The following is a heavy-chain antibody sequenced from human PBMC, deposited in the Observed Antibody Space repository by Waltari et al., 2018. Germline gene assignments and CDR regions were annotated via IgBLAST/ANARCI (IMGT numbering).Heavy chain of an antibody. V-gene: IGHV1-69*05. J-gene: IGHJ3*02. CDR3: ARGGDGDGYSQIAFDI. Sequence: QVQLVQSGAEVKKPGSSVKVSCKASGGTFSSYAISWVRPAPGQGLEWMGGIIPIFGTANYAQKFQGRVTITTDESTSTAYMELSSLRSEDTAVYYCARGGDGDGYSQIAFDIWGQGTMVTVSS. CDR1: GGTFSSYA. D-gene: IGHD2-21*02. CDR2: IIPIFGTA.